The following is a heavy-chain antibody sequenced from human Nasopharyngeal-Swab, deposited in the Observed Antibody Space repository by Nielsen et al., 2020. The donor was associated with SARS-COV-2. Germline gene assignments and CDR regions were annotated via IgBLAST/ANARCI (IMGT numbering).Heavy chain of an antibody. Sequence: GESLKISCAASGFTFSSYSMNWVRQAPGKGLAWVSSISSSSSYIYYADSVKGRFTISRDNAKNSLYLQMNSLRAEDTAVYYCAKDTRVASGWYRRYYYYGMDVWGQGTTVTVSS. CDR3: AKDTRVASGWYRRYYYYGMDV. V-gene: IGHV3-21*04. D-gene: IGHD6-19*01. J-gene: IGHJ6*02. CDR1: GFTFSSYS. CDR2: ISSSSSYI.